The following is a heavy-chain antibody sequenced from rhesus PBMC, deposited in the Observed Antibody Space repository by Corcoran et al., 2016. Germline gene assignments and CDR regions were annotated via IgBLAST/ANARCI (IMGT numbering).Heavy chain of an antibody. V-gene: IGHV3-8*01. CDR3: ARESEAAGYFDY. CDR1: GFTFGSYY. Sequence: EVQLVESGGGLVQPGGSLRLSCTGSGFTFGSYYMYWVRQAPGKGLELVSSINTCGGSIWYTDSMKGRFTISKENAKNTLYLQMDSLRAEDTAVYYCARESEAAGYFDYWGQGVLVTVSS. CDR2: INTCGGSI. J-gene: IGHJ4*01. D-gene: IGHD6-31*01.